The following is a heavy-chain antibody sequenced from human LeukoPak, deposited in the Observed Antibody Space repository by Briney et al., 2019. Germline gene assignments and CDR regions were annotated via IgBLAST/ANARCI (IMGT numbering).Heavy chain of an antibody. CDR2: ISPYNGNT. V-gene: IGHV1-18*01. CDR3: ARDQRGYGDSSGASKWIDP. J-gene: IGHJ5*02. Sequence: ASVKVSCKASGYTFTSYGINWVRQAPGQGLEWMGWISPYNGNTKYAEKIRRRVTTTTDTSTSTAYMELRSLSSDDTAVYYCARDQRGYGDSSGASKWIDPWGQGTLVTVSS. D-gene: IGHD4-17*01. CDR1: GYTFTSYG.